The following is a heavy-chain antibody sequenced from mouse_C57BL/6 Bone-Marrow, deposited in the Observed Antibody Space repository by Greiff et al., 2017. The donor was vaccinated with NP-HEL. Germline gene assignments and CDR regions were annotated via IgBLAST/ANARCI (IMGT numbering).Heavy chain of an antibody. CDR1: GYTFTNYW. Sequence: VQLQQSGAELVRPGTSVKMSCKASGYTFTNYWIGWAKQRPGHGLEWIGDIYPGGGSTNYNEKFKGKATLTADKSSSTAYMQFSSLTSEDSAIYYCARGDYDDYFDYWGQGTTLTVSS. D-gene: IGHD2-4*01. CDR2: IYPGGGST. J-gene: IGHJ2*01. V-gene: IGHV1-63*01. CDR3: ARGDYDDYFDY.